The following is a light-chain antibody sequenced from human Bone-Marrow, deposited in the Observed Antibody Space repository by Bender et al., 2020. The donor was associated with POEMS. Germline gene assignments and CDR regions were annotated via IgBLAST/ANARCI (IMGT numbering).Light chain of an antibody. V-gene: IGLV2-14*03. J-gene: IGLJ2*01. CDR1: NSDIGGYNY. Sequence: QTALTQPASVSGSPGQSITISCTGTNSDIGGYNYFSWYQQLPDTAPRLLIYEVTNRPAGVSIRFSGSKSDNTASLTISGLQPEDEADYFCSSYTNDNTAIFGGGTKVTVL. CDR3: SSYTNDNTAI. CDR2: EVT.